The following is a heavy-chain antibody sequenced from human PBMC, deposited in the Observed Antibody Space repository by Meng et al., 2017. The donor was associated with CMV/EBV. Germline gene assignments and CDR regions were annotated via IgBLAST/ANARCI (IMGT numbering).Heavy chain of an antibody. D-gene: IGHD3-3*01. CDR2: VHHGGTT. J-gene: IGHJ4*02. CDR1: SGDYY. CDR3: ATLQLTVFRAFVIPYLFSY. Sequence: SGDYYWGWIRQPPGKGLEWIGNVHHGGTTYYNPSLRSRVSLSVDTSKNHFALILPSFTAPAPSLYYSATLQLTVFRAFVIPYLFSYWGQGALVTVSS. V-gene: IGHV4-39*01.